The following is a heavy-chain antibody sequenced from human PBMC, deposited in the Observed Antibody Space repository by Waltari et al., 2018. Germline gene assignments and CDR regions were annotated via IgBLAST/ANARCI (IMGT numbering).Heavy chain of an antibody. D-gene: IGHD2-15*01. CDR2: IIPIVGTA. CDR1: GGTFSSYA. V-gene: IGHV1-69*01. J-gene: IGHJ4*02. Sequence: QVQLVQSGAEVKKPGSSVKVSCKASGGTFSSYAISWVRQAPGQGLEWMGGIIPIVGTANDAQKFQGRVTITADESTSTGYMELSSLRSEDTAVYYCARGYCSGGSCYGFDYWGQGTLVTVSS. CDR3: ARGYCSGGSCYGFDY.